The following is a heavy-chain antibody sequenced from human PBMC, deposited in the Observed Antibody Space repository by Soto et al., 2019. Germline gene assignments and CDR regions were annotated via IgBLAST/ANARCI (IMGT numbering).Heavy chain of an antibody. D-gene: IGHD3-22*01. Sequence: QVYLVESGGGVVQPGRSLRLTCAASGITFSRHGMHWVRQAPGKGLEWVALVSNDGNRKYYADSVKGRFTISRDNSENTLYLQMNSLRAEDTAVYYCAMWVGGSMYDNSGKFDSWGQGTLVTVSS. CDR3: AMWVGGSMYDNSGKFDS. CDR2: VSNDGNRK. J-gene: IGHJ5*01. CDR1: GITFSRHG. V-gene: IGHV3-30*03.